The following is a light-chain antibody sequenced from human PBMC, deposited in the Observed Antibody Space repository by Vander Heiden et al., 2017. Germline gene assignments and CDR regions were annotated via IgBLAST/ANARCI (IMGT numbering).Light chain of an antibody. Sequence: SYDLTQPLSVSVAPGQTARIACGGDTIGTKSVHWYHQRPGQAPVLVIYRDTNRPSGIPERFSGSNSGNTATLTISGFQAGDEGDYFCQVWDRNAVVFGGGTKLTVL. J-gene: IGLJ3*02. CDR3: QVWDRNAVV. V-gene: IGLV3-9*01. CDR1: TIGTKS. CDR2: RDT.